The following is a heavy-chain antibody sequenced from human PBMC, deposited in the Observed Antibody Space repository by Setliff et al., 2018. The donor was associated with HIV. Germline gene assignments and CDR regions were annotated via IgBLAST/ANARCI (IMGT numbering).Heavy chain of an antibody. CDR3: ARGMTYGPTGYFDY. CDR2: ISSSGTTI. V-gene: IGHV3-48*03. J-gene: IGHJ4*02. D-gene: IGHD3-10*01. Sequence: GGSLRLSCAASGFTFSNYEMNWVRQAPGKGLEWVSYISSSGTTIYYADSVKGRFTISRDNAKNSLYLQMNSLRAEDTAVYYCARGMTYGPTGYFDYWGQGTLVTVSS. CDR1: GFTFSNYE.